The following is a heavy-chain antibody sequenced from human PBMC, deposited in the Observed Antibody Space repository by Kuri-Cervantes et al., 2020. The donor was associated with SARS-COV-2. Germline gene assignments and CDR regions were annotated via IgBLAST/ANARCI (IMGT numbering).Heavy chain of an antibody. D-gene: IGHD2-15*01. CDR2: IKQDGSEK. CDR3: ARDEYSGDIVAPDY. CDR1: GFTFSSYW. V-gene: IGHV3-7*05. Sequence: GGSLRLFCAVSGFTFSSYWMSWVRQAPGKGLEWVANIKQDGSEKYYVDSVKGRFTISRDNAKNSLYLQMNSLRAEDTAVYYCARDEYSGDIVAPDYWGQGTLVTVSS. J-gene: IGHJ4*02.